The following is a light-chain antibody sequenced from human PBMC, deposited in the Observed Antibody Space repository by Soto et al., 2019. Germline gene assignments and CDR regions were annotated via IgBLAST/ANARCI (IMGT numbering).Light chain of an antibody. Sequence: QSALTQPASVSGSPGQSITISCTGTSSDVGGYNYVSWYQQHPGKAPKLMIYDVSNRPSGVSNRFSGSKSGNTASLTISGRQAEDEADYYCSSYTSSSTYVVFAGGTKLTL. CDR1: SSDVGGYNY. CDR3: SSYTSSSTYVV. CDR2: DVS. J-gene: IGLJ2*01. V-gene: IGLV2-14*01.